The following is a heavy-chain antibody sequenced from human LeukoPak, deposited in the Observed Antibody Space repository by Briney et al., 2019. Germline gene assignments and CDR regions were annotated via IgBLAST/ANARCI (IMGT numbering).Heavy chain of an antibody. CDR3: ARAQNRDYCSSTSCYAFFYYGMDV. V-gene: IGHV3-21*01. J-gene: IGHJ6*04. CDR2: ISSSSSYI. CDR1: GFTFSSYS. Sequence: PGGSLRLSCAASGFTFSSYSMNWVRQAPGKGLEWVSSISSSSSYIYYADSVKGRFTISRDNAKNSLYLQMNSLRAEDTAVYYCARAQNRDYCSSTSCYAFFYYGMDVWAKGPRSPSPQ. D-gene: IGHD2-2*01.